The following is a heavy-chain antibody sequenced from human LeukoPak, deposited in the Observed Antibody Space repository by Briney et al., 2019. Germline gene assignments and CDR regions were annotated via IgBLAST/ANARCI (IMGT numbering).Heavy chain of an antibody. CDR1: GFTFSIYG. D-gene: IGHD6-13*01. CDR3: ARDSSSWYSVYYFDH. J-gene: IGHJ4*02. Sequence: PGGSLRLSCAASGFTFSIYGMYWVRQASGKGLEWVASIRYGGSDKYYADSVKGRLTISRDNSKNTLYLQMNSLRAEDTAVYYCARDSSSWYSVYYFDHWGQGTLVTVAS. CDR2: IRYGGSDK. V-gene: IGHV3-30*02.